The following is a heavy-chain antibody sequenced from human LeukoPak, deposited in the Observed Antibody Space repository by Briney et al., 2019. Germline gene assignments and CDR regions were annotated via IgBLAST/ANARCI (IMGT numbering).Heavy chain of an antibody. D-gene: IGHD6-6*01. V-gene: IGHV3-21*01. CDR1: GFTFSSYS. J-gene: IGHJ3*02. CDR3: ARALQEYSSPPGYAFDI. Sequence: GGSLRLSCAASGFTFSSYSMNWVRQAPGKGLEWVSSISSSSSYIYYADSVKGRFTISRDNAKNSLYLQMNSLRAEDTAVYYCARALQEYSSPPGYAFDIWGQGTMVTVSS. CDR2: ISSSSSYI.